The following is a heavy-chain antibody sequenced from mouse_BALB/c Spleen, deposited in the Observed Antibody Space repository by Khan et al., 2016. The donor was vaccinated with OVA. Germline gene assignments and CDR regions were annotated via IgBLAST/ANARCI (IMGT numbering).Heavy chain of an antibody. CDR3: ASPYYGNHEGSWYFDV. CDR1: GFNIKDTF. Sequence: VQLKQSGTELVKPGASVKLSCTASGFNIKDTFMHWVKQRPEQGLEWIGNIAPANVFSKTDPKFQGKATITADTSSNTAYLQLGSLPSRDPAVYYFASPYYGNHEGSWYFDVWGAGTTVTVSS. V-gene: IGHV14-3*02. J-gene: IGHJ1*01. CDR2: IAPANVFS. D-gene: IGHD2-1*01.